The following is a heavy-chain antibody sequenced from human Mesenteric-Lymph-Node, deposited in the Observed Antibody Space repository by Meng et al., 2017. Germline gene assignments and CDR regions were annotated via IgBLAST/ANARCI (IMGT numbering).Heavy chain of an antibody. Sequence: GESLKISCAASGFTFSSYAMSWVRQAPGKGLEWVSAISGSGGSTYYADSVKGRFTISRDNSKNTLYLQMNSLRAEDTAVYYCAKDPYAYRYVDYWGQGTLVTVSS. D-gene: IGHD3-16*01. J-gene: IGHJ4*01. CDR1: GFTFSSYA. V-gene: IGHV3-23*01. CDR3: AKDPYAYRYVDY. CDR2: ISGSGGST.